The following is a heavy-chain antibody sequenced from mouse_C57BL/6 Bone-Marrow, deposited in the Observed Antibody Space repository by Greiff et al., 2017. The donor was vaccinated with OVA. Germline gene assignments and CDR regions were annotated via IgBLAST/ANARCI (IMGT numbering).Heavy chain of an antibody. V-gene: IGHV1-82*01. CDR3: ARAYYAYYAMDY. J-gene: IGHJ4*01. Sequence: QVQLQQSGPELVKPGASVKISCKASGYAFSSSWMNWVKQRPGKGLEWIGRIYPGDGDTNYNGKFKGKATLTADKSSSTASMQLSSLTSEDSAVYFCARAYYAYYAMDYWGQGTSVTVSS. CDR1: GYAFSSSW. CDR2: IYPGDGDT. D-gene: IGHD1-1*01.